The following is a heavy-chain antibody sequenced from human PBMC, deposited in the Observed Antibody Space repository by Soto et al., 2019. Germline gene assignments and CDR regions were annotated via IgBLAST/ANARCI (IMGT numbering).Heavy chain of an antibody. V-gene: IGHV3-15*01. D-gene: IGHD2-2*02. J-gene: IGHJ4*02. CDR1: GFTFSNAW. CDR3: TTEEGGYCSSTSCYNRQYFDY. Sequence: WGSLRLSCAASGFTFSNAWMSWVRQAPGKGLEWVGRIKSKTDGGTTDYAAPVKGRFTISRDDSKNTLYLQMNSLKTEDTAVYYCTTEEGGYCSSTSCYNRQYFDYWGQGTLVTVSS. CDR2: IKSKTDGGTT.